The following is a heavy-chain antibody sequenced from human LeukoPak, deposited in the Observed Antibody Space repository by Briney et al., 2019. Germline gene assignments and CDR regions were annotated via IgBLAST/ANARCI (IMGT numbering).Heavy chain of an antibody. D-gene: IGHD2-2*01. J-gene: IGHJ4*02. CDR1: GYTFTRYY. CDR2: INPSGGRT. Sequence: GASVKVSCKTSGYTFTRYYMHWVPQAPGQGLESMGTINPSGGRTSYAQNFQGRVTMTRDTSTSTLYMELSSLRSEDTAVYYCARDLGQTSQFDYWGQGTLVTVSS. CDR3: ARDLGQTSQFDY. V-gene: IGHV1-46*01.